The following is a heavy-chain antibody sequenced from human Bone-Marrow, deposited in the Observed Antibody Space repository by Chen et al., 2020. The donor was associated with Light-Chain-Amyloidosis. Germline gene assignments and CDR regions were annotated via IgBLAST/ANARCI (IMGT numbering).Heavy chain of an antibody. J-gene: IGHJ4*02. CDR1: GFTFRTSW. Sequence: DVQLLESGGGLVQPGGSLRLSCAASGFTFRTSWMHWVRQAPGKGLVWVSRINPDGTRVDYADSVGGRFTSSRDDAKSTVYLQMNSLRAEDTAVYYCSREFTGYDDYWGQGTLVTVSS. CDR3: SREFTGYDDY. V-gene: IGHV3-74*01. CDR2: INPDGTRV. D-gene: IGHD5-12*01.